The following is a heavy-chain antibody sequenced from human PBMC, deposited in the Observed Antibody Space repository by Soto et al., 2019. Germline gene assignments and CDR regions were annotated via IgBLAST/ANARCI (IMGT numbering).Heavy chain of an antibody. CDR3: ARHHGPTTSENWFDP. D-gene: IGHD5-12*01. V-gene: IGHV1-18*01. CDR2: ISTYSGDT. Sequence: SCKASGYTFFTYDISWVRQAPGQGLEWMGWISTYSGDTKYAQKFQGRVTMTTDTSTTTAYLELRSLRSDDTAVYYCARHHGPTTSENWFDPWGQGTLVTVSS. J-gene: IGHJ5*02. CDR1: GYTFFTYD.